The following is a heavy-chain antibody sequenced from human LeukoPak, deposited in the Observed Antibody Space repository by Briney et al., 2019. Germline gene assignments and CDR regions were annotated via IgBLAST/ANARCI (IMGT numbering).Heavy chain of an antibody. V-gene: IGHV1-18*01. D-gene: IGHD4-17*01. J-gene: IGHJ3*02. CDR1: GYTFTSYV. Sequence: GASVKVSCKASGYTFTSYVINWVRQVPGQGLEWMGWISAYNGNTNYAQKFQGRVTMTTDTSTSTAYMELSRLRSDDTAVYYCARAGQVTSPRDAFDIWGQGTMVTVSS. CDR2: ISAYNGNT. CDR3: ARAGQVTSPRDAFDI.